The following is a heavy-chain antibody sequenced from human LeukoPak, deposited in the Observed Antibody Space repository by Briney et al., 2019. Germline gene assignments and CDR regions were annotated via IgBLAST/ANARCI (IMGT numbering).Heavy chain of an antibody. CDR3: AREGWELHNWFDP. Sequence: SETLSLTCTVSGGSISSYYWSWIRQPPGKGLEWIGYIYYSGSTNYNPSLKSRVTISVDTSKNQFSLKLSSVTAADTAVYYCAREGWELHNWFDPWGRGTLVTVSS. D-gene: IGHD1-26*01. CDR1: GGSISSYY. J-gene: IGHJ5*02. CDR2: IYYSGST. V-gene: IGHV4-59*01.